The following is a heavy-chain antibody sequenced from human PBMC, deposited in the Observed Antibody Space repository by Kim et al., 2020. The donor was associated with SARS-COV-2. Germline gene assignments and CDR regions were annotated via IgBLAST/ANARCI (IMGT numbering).Heavy chain of an antibody. Sequence: GGSLRLSCAASGFTFSSYAMHWVRQAPGKGLEWVAVISYDGSNKYYADSVKGRFTISRDNSKNTLYLQMNSLRAEDTAVYYCARPRSSGWYGYYFDYWGQGTLVTVSS. CDR1: GFTFSSYA. V-gene: IGHV3-30*04. CDR2: ISYDGSNK. J-gene: IGHJ4*02. D-gene: IGHD6-19*01. CDR3: ARPRSSGWYGYYFDY.